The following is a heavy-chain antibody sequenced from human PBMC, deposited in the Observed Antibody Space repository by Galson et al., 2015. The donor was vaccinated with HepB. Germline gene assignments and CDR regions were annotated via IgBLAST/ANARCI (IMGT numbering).Heavy chain of an antibody. CDR1: GLTFGTYA. CDR3: AKPNRGSSGLPYYFDF. J-gene: IGHJ4*02. D-gene: IGHD3-22*01. CDR2: ISGDGTTT. V-gene: IGHV3-23*01. Sequence: SLRLSCAASGLTFGTYAMAWVRQTPGKGLEWVSAISGDGTTTYYADSVRGRFTISRDNSKNTLYLQMDSLRADDTAVYYCAKPNRGSSGLPYYFDFWGQGTLVTVSS.